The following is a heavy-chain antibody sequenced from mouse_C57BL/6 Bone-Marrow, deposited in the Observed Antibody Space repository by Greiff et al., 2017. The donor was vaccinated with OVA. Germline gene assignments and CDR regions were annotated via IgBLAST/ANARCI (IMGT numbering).Heavy chain of an antibody. V-gene: IGHV1-82*01. J-gene: IGHJ2*01. D-gene: IGHD1-3*01. CDR3: ARERTKKGCDYFDY. Sequence: VQLQQSGPELVKPGASVKISCKASGYAFSSSWMNWVQQRPGKGLEWIGRIYPGDGDTNSHGKFKGKATLTADKSSSTAYMQLSSLTSEDAAVYFCARERTKKGCDYFDYWGQGTTLTVSS. CDR2: IYPGDGDT. CDR1: GYAFSSSW.